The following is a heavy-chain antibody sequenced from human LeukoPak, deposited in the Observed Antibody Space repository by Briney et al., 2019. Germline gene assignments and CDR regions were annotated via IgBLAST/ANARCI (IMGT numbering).Heavy chain of an antibody. D-gene: IGHD1-26*01. CDR3: ARGSGSYWVYYFDY. V-gene: IGHV4-34*01. J-gene: IGHJ4*02. CDR2: INPSGST. Sequence: SETLSLTCAVYGGSFSGYYWSWIRQPPGKGLEWIGEINPSGSTNYNPSLKSRVTISVDTSKNQFSLKLSSVTAADTAVYYCARGSGSYWVYYFDYWGQGTLVTVSS. CDR1: GGSFSGYY.